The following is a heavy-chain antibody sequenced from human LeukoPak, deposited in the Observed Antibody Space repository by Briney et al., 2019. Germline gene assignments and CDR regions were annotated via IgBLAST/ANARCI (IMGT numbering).Heavy chain of an antibody. J-gene: IGHJ4*02. D-gene: IGHD3-22*01. CDR2: MNPNSGNT. CDR1: GYTFTSYD. V-gene: IGHV1-8*03. CDR3: ARAGFEISTMTTRYFDY. Sequence: PGASVKVSCKASGYTFTSYDINWVRQATGQGLEWMGWMNPNSGNTGYAQKFQGRVTITRNTSISTAYMELSSLRSEDTAVYYCARAGFEISTMTTRYFDYWGQGTLVTVSS.